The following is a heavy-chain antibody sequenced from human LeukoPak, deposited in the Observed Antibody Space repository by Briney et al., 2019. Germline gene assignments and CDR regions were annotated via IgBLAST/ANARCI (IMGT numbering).Heavy chain of an antibody. Sequence: SETLSLTCTVSGGSISSSSYYWGWIRQPPGKGLEWIGSIYYSGSTYYNPSLKSRVTISVDTSKNQFSLKLSSVTAADTAVYYCARGTKQWLGTLPYYSYMDVWGKGTTVTVSS. V-gene: IGHV4-39*07. CDR3: ARGTKQWLGTLPYYSYMDV. D-gene: IGHD6-19*01. J-gene: IGHJ6*03. CDR2: IYYSGST. CDR1: GGSISSSSYY.